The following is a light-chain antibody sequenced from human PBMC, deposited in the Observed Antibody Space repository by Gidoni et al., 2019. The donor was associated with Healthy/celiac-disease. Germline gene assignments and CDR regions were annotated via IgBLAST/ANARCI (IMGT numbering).Light chain of an antibody. J-gene: IGLJ1*01. V-gene: IGLV2-14*01. CDR2: EVS. CDR3: SSYTSSSLV. Sequence: QSALTQPASVSGSPGQSITISCTGTSSDVGGYNYVSCYQQHPGKAPKLMIYEVSNRPSGVSNRFSGSKSGNTASLTISGLQAEDEADYYCSSYTSSSLVFGTGTKVTVL. CDR1: SSDVGGYNY.